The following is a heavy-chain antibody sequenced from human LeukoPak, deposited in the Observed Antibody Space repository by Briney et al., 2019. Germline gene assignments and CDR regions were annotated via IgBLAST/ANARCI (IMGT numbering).Heavy chain of an antibody. CDR1: GGTFSSYA. CDR3: ASNVDTVNWFDP. J-gene: IGHJ5*02. Sequence: SVKVSCKASGGTFSSYAISWVRQAPGQGLEWMGGIIPIFGTANYAQKFQGRVTITADESTSTAYMELSSLRSEDTAVYYCASNVDTVNWFDPWGQGTLVTVSS. V-gene: IGHV1-69*13. CDR2: IIPIFGTA. D-gene: IGHD5-18*01.